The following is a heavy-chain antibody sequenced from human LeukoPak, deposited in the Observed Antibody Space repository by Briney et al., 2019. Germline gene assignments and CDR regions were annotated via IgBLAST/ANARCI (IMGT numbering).Heavy chain of an antibody. D-gene: IGHD2-8*02. CDR1: GGSFSGYY. J-gene: IGHJ4*02. Sequence: PSETLSLTCAVYGGSFSGYYWSWIRQPPGKGLEWIGEINHSGSTNYNPSLKSRVTISVDTSKNQFSLKLSSVIAADTAVYYCARFTVYYFDYWGQGTLVTVSS. CDR3: ARFTVYYFDY. V-gene: IGHV4-34*01. CDR2: INHSGST.